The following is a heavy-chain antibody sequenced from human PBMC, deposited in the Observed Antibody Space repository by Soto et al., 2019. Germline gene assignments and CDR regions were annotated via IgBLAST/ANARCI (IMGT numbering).Heavy chain of an antibody. D-gene: IGHD3-10*01. CDR3: ARSQVLWFGELLSNWFDP. Sequence: GGSLRLSCAASGFTFSSYSMNWVRQAPGKGLEWVSSISSSSSYIYYADSVKGRFTISRDNAKNSLYLQMNSLRAEDTAVYYCARSQVLWFGELLSNWFDPWGQGT. J-gene: IGHJ5*02. CDR2: ISSSSSYI. V-gene: IGHV3-21*01. CDR1: GFTFSSYS.